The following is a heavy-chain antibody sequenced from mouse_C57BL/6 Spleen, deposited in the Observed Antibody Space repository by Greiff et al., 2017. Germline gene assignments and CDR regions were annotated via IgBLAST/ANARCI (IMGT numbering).Heavy chain of an antibody. CDR2: INPSNGGT. CDR1: GYTFTSYW. V-gene: IGHV1-53*01. Sequence: QVQLQQPGTELVTPGASVKLSCKASGYTFTSYWMHWVKQRPGQGLEWIGNINPSNGGTYYNEKFKSKATLTVDKSSSTAYMQLSSLTSEDSAVYYCARPAYYSNYEFAYWGQGTLVTVSA. CDR3: ARPAYYSNYEFAY. D-gene: IGHD2-5*01. J-gene: IGHJ3*01.